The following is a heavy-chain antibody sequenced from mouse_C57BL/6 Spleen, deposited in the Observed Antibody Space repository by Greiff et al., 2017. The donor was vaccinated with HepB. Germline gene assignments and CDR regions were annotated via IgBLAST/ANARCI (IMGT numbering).Heavy chain of an antibody. CDR1: GYSITSGYY. CDR3: ARRNWDKGYAMDY. J-gene: IGHJ4*01. Sequence: ESGPGLVKPSQSLSLTCSVTGYSITSGYYWNWIRQFPGNKLEWMGYISYDGSNNYNPSLKNRISITRDTSKNQFFLKLNSVTTEDTATYYCARRNWDKGYAMDYWGQGTSVTVSS. CDR2: ISYDGSN. D-gene: IGHD4-1*01. V-gene: IGHV3-6*01.